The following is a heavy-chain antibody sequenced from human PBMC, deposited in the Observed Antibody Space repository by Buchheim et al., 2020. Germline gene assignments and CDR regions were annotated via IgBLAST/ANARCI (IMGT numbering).Heavy chain of an antibody. D-gene: IGHD3-10*01. CDR2: ISCDGSKK. Sequence: QVQVVESGGGVVQPGGSPRLSCGASGFSFRDYGMHWVRQAPGKGLEWVAVISCDGSKKYYGDSVKGRLHISRDNSKNMVCVQMNSLRVEDTAVYYCTKAFYYGSGDYYSRMGYFFGMDVWGPGTT. V-gene: IGHV3-30*18. J-gene: IGHJ6*02. CDR1: GFSFRDYG. CDR3: TKAFYYGSGDYYSRMGYFFGMDV.